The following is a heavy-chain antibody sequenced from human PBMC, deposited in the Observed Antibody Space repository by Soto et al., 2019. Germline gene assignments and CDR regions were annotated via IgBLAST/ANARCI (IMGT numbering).Heavy chain of an antibody. CDR2: FSLSGTT. CDR1: GASITGSSY. J-gene: IGHJ4*02. V-gene: IGHV4-4*07. Sequence: LSLTCTVSGASITGSSYWSWIRQPAGKGLEWIGRFSLSGTTNYNPSLRSRVTMSADVSKNQFSLRLTSVTAADTALYYCARGMTPPGAPAWYYFDSWGQGTLVTVSS. CDR3: ARGMTPPGAPAWYYFDS. D-gene: IGHD2-8*02.